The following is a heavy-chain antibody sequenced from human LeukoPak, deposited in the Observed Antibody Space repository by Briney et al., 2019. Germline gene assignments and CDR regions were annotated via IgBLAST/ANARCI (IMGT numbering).Heavy chain of an antibody. D-gene: IGHD4/OR15-4a*01. CDR1: GYTLTGYY. CDR3: ARVATNYSHYYYYMDV. J-gene: IGHJ6*03. V-gene: IGHV1-2*02. CDR2: INPNSGGT. Sequence: GASVKVSCKASGYTLTGYYMHWVRQAPGQALEWMGWINPNSGGTNYAQKFQGRVTMTRDTSISTAYMELSRLRSDDTAVYYCARVATNYSHYYYYMDVWVKGTTVTVSS.